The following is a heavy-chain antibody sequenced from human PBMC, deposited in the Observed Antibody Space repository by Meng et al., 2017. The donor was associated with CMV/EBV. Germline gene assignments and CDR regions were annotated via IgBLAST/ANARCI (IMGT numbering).Heavy chain of an antibody. J-gene: IGHJ4*02. CDR3: AKVASRPWEDSSWGDY. CDR2: IRYDGSNK. CDR1: GFTFSSYG. Sequence: GGSLRLSCAASGFTFSSYGMHWVRQAPGKGLEWVAFIRYDGSNKYYADSVKGRFTISRDNSKNTLYLQMNSLRAEDTAVSYCAKVASRPWEDSSWGDYWGQGTLVTVSS. D-gene: IGHD2-2*01. V-gene: IGHV3-30*02.